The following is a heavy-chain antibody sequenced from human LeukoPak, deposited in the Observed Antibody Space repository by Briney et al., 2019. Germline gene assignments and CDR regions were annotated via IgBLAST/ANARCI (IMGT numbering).Heavy chain of an antibody. D-gene: IGHD6-19*01. Sequence: GGSLRLSCAASGFTFSSYWMSWVRQAPGKGLEWVSVIYRSGGTFYSDSVKGRFTISRDFSRNTLYLQMNSLRADDTAVYYCARDSSGPAFWGQGTLVTVSS. V-gene: IGHV3-53*01. CDR1: GFTFSSYW. CDR3: ARDSSGPAF. CDR2: IYRSGGT. J-gene: IGHJ4*02.